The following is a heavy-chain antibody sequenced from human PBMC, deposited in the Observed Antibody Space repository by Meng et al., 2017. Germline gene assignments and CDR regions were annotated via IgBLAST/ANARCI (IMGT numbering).Heavy chain of an antibody. J-gene: IGHJ4*02. CDR3: ARAIAVSGTGRFDY. CDR1: GYTFTTYA. D-gene: IGHD6-19*01. Sequence: QGQLVPSGAEVKKPGASVKGSCKASGYTFTTYAIHWVRQAPGQRLEWMGWINAGNSDTKYSQKLQGRVTITRDTSASTVYMEVSSLRSEDTGVYYCARAIAVSGTGRFDYWGQGTLVTVSS. CDR2: INAGNSDT. V-gene: IGHV1-3*01.